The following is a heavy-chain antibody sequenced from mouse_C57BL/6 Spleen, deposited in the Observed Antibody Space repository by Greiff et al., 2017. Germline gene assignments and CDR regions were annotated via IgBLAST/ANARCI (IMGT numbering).Heavy chain of an antibody. V-gene: IGHV1-82*01. CDR3: ARWGKIYYCNLYGDYFDY. D-gene: IGHD2-1*01. CDR2: IYPGDGDT. CDR1: GYAFSSSW. J-gene: IGHJ2*01. Sequence: QVQLQQSGPELVKPGASVKISCKASGYAFSSSWMNWVKQRPGKGLEWIGRIYPGDGDTNYNGKLKGKATLTADKSSSTAYMQLSSLTSEDSAVYFCARWGKIYYCNLYGDYFDYWGQGTTLTVSS.